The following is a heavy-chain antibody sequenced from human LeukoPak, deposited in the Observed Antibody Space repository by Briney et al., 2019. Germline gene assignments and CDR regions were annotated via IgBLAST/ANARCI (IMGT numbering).Heavy chain of an antibody. Sequence: GASVKVSCKASGYTFTSYDMHWVRQAPGQGLEWMGTINPSGDSTSYAQKFQGRVTMTRDTSTSTVYMELSSLRSEDTAVYYCASVLYCGADCYSGRYFFDYWGQGTLVTVSS. J-gene: IGHJ4*02. CDR2: INPSGDST. D-gene: IGHD2-21*02. CDR3: ASVLYCGADCYSGRYFFDY. V-gene: IGHV1-46*01. CDR1: GYTFTSYD.